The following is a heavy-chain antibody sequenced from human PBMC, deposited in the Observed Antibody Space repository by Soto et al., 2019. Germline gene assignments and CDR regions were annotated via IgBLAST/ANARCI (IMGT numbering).Heavy chain of an antibody. CDR1: GGSFKSGSYS. Sequence: SATLSLTSTVSGGSFKSGSYSWSWIRQPPGKGLEWIVYVYHTVRTSYNPSLKSRVSISMDTSKNQFSLNLDSVTAADTAVYFCARDFAYFDSWGQGTLVTVSS. CDR3: ARDFAYFDS. V-gene: IGHV4-61*01. D-gene: IGHD3-3*01. J-gene: IGHJ4*02. CDR2: VYHTVRT.